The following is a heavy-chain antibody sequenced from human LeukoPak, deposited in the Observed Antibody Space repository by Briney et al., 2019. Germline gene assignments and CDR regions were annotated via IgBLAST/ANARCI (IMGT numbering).Heavy chain of an antibody. V-gene: IGHV4-59*01. J-gene: IGHJ4*02. CDR2: IYYSGST. D-gene: IGHD1-26*01. Sequence: SETLSLTCTVSGGSISSYYWSWIRQPPGKGLEWIGYIYYSGSTNYNPSLKSRVTISVDTSKNQFSLKLSSVTAADTAVYYCASSIYSGSYTTFDYWGQGTLVTASS. CDR3: ASSIYSGSYTTFDY. CDR1: GGSISSYY.